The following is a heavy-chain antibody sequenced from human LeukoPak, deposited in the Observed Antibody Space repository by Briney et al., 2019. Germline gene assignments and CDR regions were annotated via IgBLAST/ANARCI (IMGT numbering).Heavy chain of an antibody. J-gene: IGHJ3*02. Sequence: GGSLRLSCAASGFTFSTYTMSWVRQAPGKGLEWVSSITTSSSYAESVKGRFTNSRDNAKNSLYLQMDSLRDEDTAVYYCARDYAYAFDIWGQGTMVTVSS. CDR3: ARDYAYAFDI. CDR1: GFTFSTYT. CDR2: ITTSS. D-gene: IGHD3-16*01. V-gene: IGHV3-48*02.